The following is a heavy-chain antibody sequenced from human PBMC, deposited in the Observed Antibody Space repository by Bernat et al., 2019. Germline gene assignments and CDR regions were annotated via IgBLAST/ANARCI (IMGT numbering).Heavy chain of an antibody. J-gene: IGHJ4*02. CDR2: IWYDGSNK. CDR3: ARSGLGYCSSTSCLHFDY. D-gene: IGHD2-2*01. Sequence: QVQLVESGGGVVQPGRSLRLSCEASKFTFSSYGMHWVRQAPGKGLEWVAVIWYDGSNKYYADSVKGRFTISRDNSKNTLYLQMNSLRAEDTAVYYCARSGLGYCSSTSCLHFDYWGQGTLVTVSS. CDR1: KFTFSSYG. V-gene: IGHV3-33*01.